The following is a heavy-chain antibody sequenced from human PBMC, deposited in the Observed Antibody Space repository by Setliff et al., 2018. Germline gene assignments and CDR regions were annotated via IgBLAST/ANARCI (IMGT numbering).Heavy chain of an antibody. CDR2: INSDGSST. D-gene: IGHD4-17*01. J-gene: IGHJ3*02. Sequence: PGGSLRLSCAASGFTFSSYWMHWVRQAPGKGLVWVSRINSDGSSTSYADSVKGRFTISRDNAKNTLYLQMNSLRAEDTAVYYCARDGTLLRTTVVPKAFDIWCQGTMVTVS. V-gene: IGHV3-74*01. CDR1: GFTFSSYW. CDR3: ARDGTLLRTTVVPKAFDI.